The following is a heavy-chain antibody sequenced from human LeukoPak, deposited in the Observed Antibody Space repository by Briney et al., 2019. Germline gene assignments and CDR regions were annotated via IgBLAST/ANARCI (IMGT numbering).Heavy chain of an antibody. CDR1: GFTFSSYG. D-gene: IGHD3-22*01. CDR2: IWYDGSNK. Sequence: GGSLRLSCAASGFTFSSYGMHWVRQAPGKGLEWVAVIWYDGSNKYYADSVKGRFTISRDDSKNTLYLQMNSLRAEDTAVYYCASAYDSSGYYYPDRYWGQGTLVTVSS. V-gene: IGHV3-33*01. J-gene: IGHJ4*02. CDR3: ASAYDSSGYYYPDRY.